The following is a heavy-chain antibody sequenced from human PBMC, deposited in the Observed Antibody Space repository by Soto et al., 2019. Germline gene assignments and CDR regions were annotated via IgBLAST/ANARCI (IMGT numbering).Heavy chain of an antibody. CDR3: GRQNTAAGEGWLDP. CDR2: IIPFFGTT. D-gene: IGHD2-2*01. Sequence: QVQLVQSGPEVRKPGSSVTVSCKASGGTFSNYAISLVRQAPGQGLEWVGRIIPFFGTTNYAQKFRGRVTITAAESTGTAYMELSSLRSEDTAVYYCGRQNTAAGEGWLDPWGQGTLVTVSS. CDR1: GGTFSNYA. V-gene: IGHV1-69*01. J-gene: IGHJ5*02.